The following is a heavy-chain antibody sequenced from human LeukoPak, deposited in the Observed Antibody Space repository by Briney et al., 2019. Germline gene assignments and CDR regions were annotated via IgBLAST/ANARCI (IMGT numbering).Heavy chain of an antibody. D-gene: IGHD6-13*01. Sequence: GGSLRLSCEASGFTFGSHAMYWVRQAPGKGLEWVAGIFGSGGSPHYADSVKGRFTISRDNSKNTLYLQMNSLRAEDTAVYYCARGGYSSSWSFHYYYYYGMDVWGQGTTVTVSS. CDR2: IFGSGGSP. CDR1: GFTFGSHA. J-gene: IGHJ6*02. CDR3: ARGGYSSSWSFHYYYYYGMDV. V-gene: IGHV3-23*01.